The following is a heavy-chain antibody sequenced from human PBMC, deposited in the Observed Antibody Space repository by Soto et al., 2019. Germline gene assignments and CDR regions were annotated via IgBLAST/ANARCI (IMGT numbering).Heavy chain of an antibody. CDR2: IYHSGST. CDR1: GGSISGSNW. V-gene: IGHV4-4*02. Sequence: SETLSLTCAVSGGSISGSNWWSWVRQPPGKGLEWIGEIYHSGSTNYNPSLKSRVTISVDKSKNQFSLKLSSVTAADTAVYYCARYHSSGYYHFDYWGQGTLVTVSS. D-gene: IGHD3-22*01. CDR3: ARYHSSGYYHFDY. J-gene: IGHJ4*02.